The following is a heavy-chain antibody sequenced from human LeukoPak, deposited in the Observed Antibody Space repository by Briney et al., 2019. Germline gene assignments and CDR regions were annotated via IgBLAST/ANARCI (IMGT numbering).Heavy chain of an antibody. D-gene: IGHD3-3*01. CDR1: GFTFSSYA. V-gene: IGHV3-23*01. Sequence: GGSLRLSCAASGFTFSSYAMSWVRQAPGKGLEWVSAISGSGGSTYYADSVKARFTISRDNSKKTLYLQMNSLRAEDTAVYYCAKDGGTDYDFWSGYYEGNFDYWGQGTLVTVSS. CDR2: ISGSGGST. J-gene: IGHJ4*02. CDR3: AKDGGTDYDFWSGYYEGNFDY.